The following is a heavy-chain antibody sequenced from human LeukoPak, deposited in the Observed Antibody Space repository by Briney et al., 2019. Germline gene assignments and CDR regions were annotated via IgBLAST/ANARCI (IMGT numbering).Heavy chain of an antibody. CDR2: ISAYNGKT. D-gene: IGHD6-13*01. J-gene: IGHJ5*02. CDR3: TRARQQLVWANWFDP. Sequence: GASVKVSCKASGYTFSSYGISWVRQAPGQGLEWMGWISAYNGKTKYAQKLQGRVTMTTETSTSTAYMELRSLRSDDTAVYYCTRARQQLVWANWFDPWGQGTLVTVSS. CDR1: GYTFSSYG. V-gene: IGHV1-18*01.